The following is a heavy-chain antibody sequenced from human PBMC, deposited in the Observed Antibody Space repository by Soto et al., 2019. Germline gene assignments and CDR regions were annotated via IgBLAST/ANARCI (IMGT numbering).Heavy chain of an antibody. CDR3: AREGYDFWSGYFCDY. Sequence: ASVKVSCKASGYTFTGYYMHWVRQAPGQGLEWMGWINPNSGGTNYAQKFQGWVTMTRDTSISTAYMELSRLRSDDTAVYYCAREGYDFWSGYFCDYWGQGTLVTSPQ. V-gene: IGHV1-2*04. D-gene: IGHD3-3*01. J-gene: IGHJ4*02. CDR1: GYTFTGYY. CDR2: INPNSGGT.